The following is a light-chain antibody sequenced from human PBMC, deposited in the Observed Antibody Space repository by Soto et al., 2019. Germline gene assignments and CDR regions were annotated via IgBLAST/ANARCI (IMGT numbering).Light chain of an antibody. Sequence: QSVLTQPASGSGSPGQSIAISCTGTSSDVGSSNLLSWYQHHPGKAPKLIIYEGTRRPSGVSGRFSGSMSGNTASLTISGLQAEDEAEYYCCSFARGSTSYVFGNGTKLTVL. CDR3: CSFARGSTSYV. J-gene: IGLJ1*01. CDR1: SSDVGSSNL. V-gene: IGLV2-23*01. CDR2: EGT.